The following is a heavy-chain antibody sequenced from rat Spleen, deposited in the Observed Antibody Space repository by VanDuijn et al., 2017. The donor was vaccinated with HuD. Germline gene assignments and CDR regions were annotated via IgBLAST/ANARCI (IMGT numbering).Heavy chain of an antibody. CDR3: ERDDYYDGYYEVMDA. Sequence: EVQLVESGGGLVQPGRSLKLSCAASGFTFSDYNMAWVRQAPKKGLEWVATISYDGSSTYYRDSVKGRFTISRDNAKSTLYLQMDSLRSEDTATYYCERDDYYDGYYEVMDAWGQGASVTVSS. V-gene: IGHV5-7*01. CDR2: ISYDGSST. J-gene: IGHJ4*01. CDR1: GFTFSDYN. D-gene: IGHD1-12*03.